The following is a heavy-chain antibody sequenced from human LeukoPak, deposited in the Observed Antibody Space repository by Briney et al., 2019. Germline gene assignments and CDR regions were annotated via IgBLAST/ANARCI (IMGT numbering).Heavy chain of an antibody. CDR3: ARDGRAFDY. Sequence: SETLSLTCTVSGGSISSYYWSWIRQHPGKGLEWIGYIHYSGSTYYNPSLKSRLTRSVDTSKNQFSLKLSSVTAADTAVYYCARDGRAFDYWGQGTLVTVSS. CDR2: IHYSGST. CDR1: GGSISSYY. V-gene: IGHV4-59*01. J-gene: IGHJ4*02.